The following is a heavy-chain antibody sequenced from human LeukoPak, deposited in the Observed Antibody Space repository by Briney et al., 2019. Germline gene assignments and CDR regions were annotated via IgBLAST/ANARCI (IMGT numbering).Heavy chain of an antibody. D-gene: IGHD3-22*01. CDR1: GYTLTGYY. V-gene: IGHV1-2*02. CDR2: INPNSGGT. Sequence: ASVKLSCKASGYTLTGYYMHWARHAPGQGPEWMRCINPNSGGTNYAQKFQGRVTMTRDTSISTAYMELSRLRSDDTAVYYCARGDYYDSSGPNLDYWGQGTLVTVSS. CDR3: ARGDYYDSSGPNLDY. J-gene: IGHJ4*02.